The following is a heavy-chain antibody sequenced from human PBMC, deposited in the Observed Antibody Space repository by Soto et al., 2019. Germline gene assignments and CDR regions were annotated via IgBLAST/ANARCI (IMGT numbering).Heavy chain of an antibody. CDR3: ARIRVGYCSSTSCDN. Sequence: QVQLQQWGAGLLKPSETLSLTCAVYGGSFSGYYWSWIRQPPGKGLEWIGETNHSGSTNYNPSLKSRVTISVDTSKNQFSLKLSSVTAADTAVYYCARIRVGYCSSTSCDNWGQGTLVTVSS. J-gene: IGHJ4*02. V-gene: IGHV4-34*01. D-gene: IGHD2-2*01. CDR1: GGSFSGYY. CDR2: TNHSGST.